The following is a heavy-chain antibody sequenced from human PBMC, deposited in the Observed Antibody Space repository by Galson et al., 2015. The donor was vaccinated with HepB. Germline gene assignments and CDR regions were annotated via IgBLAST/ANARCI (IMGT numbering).Heavy chain of an antibody. Sequence: SVKVSGKVSGYTLTELSMHWVRQAPGKGLEWMGGFDPEDGETIYAQKFQGRVTMTEDTSTDTAYMELSSLRSEDTAVYYCATVTFSPYYYYYGMDVWVQGATVTVSS. CDR3: ATVTFSPYYYYYGMDV. V-gene: IGHV1-24*01. CDR2: FDPEDGET. J-gene: IGHJ6*02. D-gene: IGHD2/OR15-2a*01. CDR1: GYTLTELS.